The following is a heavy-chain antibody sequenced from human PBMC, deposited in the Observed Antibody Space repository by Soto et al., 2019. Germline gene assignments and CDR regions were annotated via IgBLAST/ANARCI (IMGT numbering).Heavy chain of an antibody. CDR1: GFTFSRYW. V-gene: IGHV3-7*01. CDR3: VRDGLLLWLGEAGWFDT. CDR2: IKEDGKGK. Sequence: EVQLVQSGGGLVQPGGSLRLSCAASGFTFSRYWMTWVRQTPGRGLEGVASIKEDGKGKYYMDSLKGRFTISRDNAKNSLSLEVSGPRTDDTAVYYCVRDGLLLWLGEAGWFDTWGQGSLITVS. D-gene: IGHD3-10*01. J-gene: IGHJ5*02.